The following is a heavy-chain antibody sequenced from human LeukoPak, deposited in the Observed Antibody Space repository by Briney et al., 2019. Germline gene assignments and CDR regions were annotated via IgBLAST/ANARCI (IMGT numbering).Heavy chain of an antibody. CDR3: ASHVLRYFDWLEEGSWFDP. D-gene: IGHD3-9*01. Sequence: GASVKVSCKASGGTLSSYAIGWVRQAPGQGLEWMGGIIPIFGTANYAQKFQGRVTITADKSTSTAYMELSSLRSEDTAVYYCASHVLRYFDWLEEGSWFDPWGQGTLVTVSS. CDR2: IIPIFGTA. J-gene: IGHJ5*02. V-gene: IGHV1-69*06. CDR1: GGTLSSYA.